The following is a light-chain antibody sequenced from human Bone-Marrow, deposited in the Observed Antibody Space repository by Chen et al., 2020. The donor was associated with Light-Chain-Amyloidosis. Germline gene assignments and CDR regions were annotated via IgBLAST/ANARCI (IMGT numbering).Light chain of an antibody. CDR1: QDIYIH. V-gene: IGKV1-39*01. Sequence: DIQMTQSPSSLSASVGDSVTITCRASQDIYIHLSWYQQRPGKAPNLLIYGACSLESGGPPRFSGSGSGTDFSLTISGLQPEDFATYYCQQSYSTLPITFGQWTRLEIK. J-gene: IGKJ5*01. CDR3: QQSYSTLPIT. CDR2: GAC.